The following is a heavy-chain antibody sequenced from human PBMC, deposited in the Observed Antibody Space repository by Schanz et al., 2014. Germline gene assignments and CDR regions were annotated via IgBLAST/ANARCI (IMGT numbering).Heavy chain of an antibody. CDR3: AREEGWGIAAAGPKHYYYGMDV. V-gene: IGHV3-21*02. CDR1: GFTLSSYW. CDR2: ISSSSSYI. Sequence: EAKLVESGGGAVRPGGSLRLSCAASGFTLSSYWMHWVRQVPGKGLEWVSSISSSSSYIYYADSVKGRFTISRDNAKNSLYLQMNSLRAEDTAVYYCAREEGWGIAAAGPKHYYYGMDVWGQGTTVTVSS. D-gene: IGHD6-13*01. J-gene: IGHJ6*02.